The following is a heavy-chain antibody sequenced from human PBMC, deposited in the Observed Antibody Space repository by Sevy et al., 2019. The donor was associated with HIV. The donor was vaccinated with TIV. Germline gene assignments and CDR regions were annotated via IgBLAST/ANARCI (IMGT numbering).Heavy chain of an antibody. D-gene: IGHD2-2*01. CDR3: ARERGEDIVVVLAAGYYFDY. CDR1: GYTFTSYA. J-gene: IGHJ4*02. V-gene: IGHV1-3*01. Sequence: ASVKVSCKASGYTFTSYAMHWVRQAPGQRLEWMGWINAGNGNTKYSQKFQGRVTITRDTSASTAYMELSSLRSEDTAVYYCARERGEDIVVVLAAGYYFDYWGQGTLVTVSS. CDR2: INAGNGNT.